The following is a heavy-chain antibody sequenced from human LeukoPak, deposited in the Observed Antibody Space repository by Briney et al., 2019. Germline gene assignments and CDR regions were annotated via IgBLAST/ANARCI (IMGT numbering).Heavy chain of an antibody. CDR3: ASGYSSGWYFGLFDY. CDR2: IYTSGST. J-gene: IGHJ4*02. Sequence: PSETLSLTCTVSGVSISSYYWSWIRQPAGKGLEWIGRIYTSGSTNYNPSLKSRVTMSVDTSKNQFSLKLSSVTAADTAVYYCASGYSSGWYFGLFDYWGQGTLITVSS. V-gene: IGHV4-4*07. D-gene: IGHD6-19*01. CDR1: GVSISSYY.